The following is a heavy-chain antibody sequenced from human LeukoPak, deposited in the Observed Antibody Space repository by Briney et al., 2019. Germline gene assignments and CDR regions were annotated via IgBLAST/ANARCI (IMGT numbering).Heavy chain of an antibody. D-gene: IGHD2-2*02. CDR1: GFTFSSYW. CDR2: IYSGGST. CDR3: ARAGCSSTSCYTTDTFDI. Sequence: GGSLRLSCAASGFTFSSYWMHWVRQAPGKGLEWVSVIYSGGSTYYADSVKGRFTISRDNSKNTLYLQMNSLRAEDTAVYYCARAGCSSTSCYTTDTFDIWGQGTMVTVSS. J-gene: IGHJ3*02. V-gene: IGHV3-66*01.